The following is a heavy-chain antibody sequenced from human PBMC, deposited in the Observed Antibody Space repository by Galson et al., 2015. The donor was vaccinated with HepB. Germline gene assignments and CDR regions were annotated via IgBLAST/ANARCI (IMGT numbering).Heavy chain of an antibody. J-gene: IGHJ6*02. V-gene: IGHV3-30-3*01. CDR1: GFTFSSYA. D-gene: IGHD3-22*01. CDR2: ISYDGSNK. Sequence: SLRLSCAASGFTFSSYAMSWVRQAPGKGLEWVAVISYDGSNKYYADSVKGRFTISRDNSKNTLYLQMNSLRAEDTAVYYCARDQRYYDSSGYYYDYYYYGMDVWGQGTTVTVSS. CDR3: ARDQRYYDSSGYYYDYYYYGMDV.